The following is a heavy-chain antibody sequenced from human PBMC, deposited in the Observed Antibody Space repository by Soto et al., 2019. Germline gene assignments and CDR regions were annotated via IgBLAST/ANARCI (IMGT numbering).Heavy chain of an antibody. CDR1: EFTVSGHA. CDR3: APHVSCSGGSCQYDAFAI. J-gene: IGHJ3*02. V-gene: IGHV3-23*01. D-gene: IGHD2-15*01. CDR2: ITADGGT. Sequence: EVQVLESRGGLVQPGGSLRLSCEGSEFTVSGHAMTWIRQAPGKGPEWVSTITADGGTYYADSVKGRFAMSRDTSENTLYLQMNSLGAEDTAAYYCAPHVSCSGGSCQYDAFAIRGQGTMVTVSS.